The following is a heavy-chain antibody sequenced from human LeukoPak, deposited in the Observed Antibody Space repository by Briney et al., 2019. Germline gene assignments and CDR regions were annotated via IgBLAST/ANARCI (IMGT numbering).Heavy chain of an antibody. CDR2: INPNSGGT. Sequence: GASVKVSCKASGYTFTGYYMHWVRQAPGQGLEWMGWINPNSGGTNYAQKFQGRVTMTGDTSISTAYMELSRLRSDDTAVYYCARGGVGTMVRGVLGDWGQGTLVTVSS. J-gene: IGHJ4*02. CDR3: ARGGVGTMVRGVLGD. V-gene: IGHV1-2*02. CDR1: GYTFTGYY. D-gene: IGHD3-10*01.